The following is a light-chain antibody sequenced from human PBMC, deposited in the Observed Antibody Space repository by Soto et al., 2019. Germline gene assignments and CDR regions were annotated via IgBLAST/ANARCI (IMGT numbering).Light chain of an antibody. CDR2: AAS. V-gene: IGKV1-27*01. J-gene: IGKJ3*01. CDR3: QKYNSAPPFT. Sequence: DLQMTQSPSSLSASVGDRVTITCRASQDISDYLAWYQQKPGEVHKLLIYAASTLQPGVPSRFSGSGSGTDFTLSISTLQPEDVATYYYQKYNSAPPFTFGPGTKVVI. CDR1: QDISDY.